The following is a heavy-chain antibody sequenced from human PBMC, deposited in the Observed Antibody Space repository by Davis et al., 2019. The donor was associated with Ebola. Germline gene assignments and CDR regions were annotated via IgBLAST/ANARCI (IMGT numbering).Heavy chain of an antibody. Sequence: ASVKVSCKASGYTFTSYGISWVRQAPGQGLEWMGWISAYNGNTNYAQKLQGRVTMTTDTSTSTAYMELRSLRSDDTAVYYCARDSLRFLEWLSLFDYWGQGTLVTVSS. CDR1: GYTFTSYG. D-gene: IGHD3-3*01. CDR2: ISAYNGNT. V-gene: IGHV1-18*01. CDR3: ARDSLRFLEWLSLFDY. J-gene: IGHJ4*02.